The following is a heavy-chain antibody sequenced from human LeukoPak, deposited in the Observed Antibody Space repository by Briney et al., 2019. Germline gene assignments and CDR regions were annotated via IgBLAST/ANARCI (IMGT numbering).Heavy chain of an antibody. D-gene: IGHD1-26*01. Sequence: SGGSLRLSCEASGFTFITYAMNWVRQAPGKGLEWVSSMSSSSGLIYYADSVKGRFTVSRDNAKKSLYLQMNSLRAEDTAVYYCAREFEGSASGAGYWGQGTLVTVSS. J-gene: IGHJ4*02. CDR2: MSSSSGLI. CDR1: GFTFITYA. V-gene: IGHV3-21*01. CDR3: AREFEGSASGAGY.